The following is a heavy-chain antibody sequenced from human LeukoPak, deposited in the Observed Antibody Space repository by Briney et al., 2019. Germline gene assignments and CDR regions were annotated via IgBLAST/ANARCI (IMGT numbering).Heavy chain of an antibody. J-gene: IGHJ4*02. CDR1: GGSINNYY. V-gene: IGHV4-59*08. D-gene: IGHD3-22*01. Sequence: SETLSLTCTVSGGSINNYYWSWIRQPPGKELEWIGYIHYSGTTNYNPSLKSRVTISVDTSKNQFSLKLSSVTAADTAVYYCARHGGGVRYYYDSSGPHYFDYWGQGTLVSVSS. CDR2: IHYSGTT. CDR3: ARHGGGVRYYYDSSGPHYFDY.